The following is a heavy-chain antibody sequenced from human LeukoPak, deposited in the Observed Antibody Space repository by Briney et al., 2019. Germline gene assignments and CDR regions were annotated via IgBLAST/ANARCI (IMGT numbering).Heavy chain of an antibody. D-gene: IGHD2-15*01. Sequence: SETLSLTCAVYGGSFSGYYWSWIRQPPGKGLEWIGEINHSGSTNYNPSLKSRVTISVDTSKNQFSLKLSSVTAADTAMYYCAAAPYYFDYWGQGTLVTVSS. CDR2: INHSGST. CDR3: AAAPYYFDY. V-gene: IGHV4-34*01. J-gene: IGHJ4*02. CDR1: GGSFSGYY.